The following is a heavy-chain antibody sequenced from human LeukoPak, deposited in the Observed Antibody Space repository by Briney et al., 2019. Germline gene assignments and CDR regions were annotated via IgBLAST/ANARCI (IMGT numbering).Heavy chain of an antibody. V-gene: IGHV1-2*02. Sequence: ASVKVPCKASGYTFTGYYMHWVRQAPGQGLEWMGWINPNSGGTNYAQKFQGRVTMTRDTSISTAYMELSRLRSDDTAVYYCAREGGLQAGFDYWGQGTLVTVSS. D-gene: IGHD4-11*01. J-gene: IGHJ4*02. CDR1: GYTFTGYY. CDR2: INPNSGGT. CDR3: AREGGLQAGFDY.